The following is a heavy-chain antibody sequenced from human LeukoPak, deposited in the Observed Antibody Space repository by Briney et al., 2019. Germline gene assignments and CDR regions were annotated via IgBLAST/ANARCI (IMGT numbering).Heavy chain of an antibody. CDR2: IYYSGST. J-gene: IGHJ4*02. CDR1: GGSVSSGSYY. CDR3: ARVGWYGGLTEFDY. V-gene: IGHV4-61*01. Sequence: SETLSLTCTVSGGSVSSGSYYWSWIRQPPGKGLEWIGYIYYSGSTNYNPSLKSRVTISGDTSKNQSSLKLSSVTAADTAVYYCARVGWYGGLTEFDYWGQGTLVTVSS. D-gene: IGHD3-10*01.